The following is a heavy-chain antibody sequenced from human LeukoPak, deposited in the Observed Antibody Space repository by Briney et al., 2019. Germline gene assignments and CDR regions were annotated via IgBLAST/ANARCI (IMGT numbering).Heavy chain of an antibody. CDR3: AKDGGSSPYYFDY. J-gene: IGHJ4*02. Sequence: GASLRLSCAASGFTFSSYAMSWVRQAPGKGLEWASAISGSGGSTYYADSVKGRFTISRDNSKNTLYLQMNSLRAEDTAVYYCAKDGGSSPYYFDYWGQGTLVTVSS. CDR1: GFTFSSYA. V-gene: IGHV3-23*01. D-gene: IGHD1-26*01. CDR2: ISGSGGST.